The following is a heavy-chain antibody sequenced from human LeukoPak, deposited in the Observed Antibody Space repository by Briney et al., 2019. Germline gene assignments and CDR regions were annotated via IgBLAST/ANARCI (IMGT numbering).Heavy chain of an antibody. CDR3: AKKSYYYMDV. Sequence: GGSLRLSCAVSGFTFSNYVMIWVRQAPGKGLEWVSAISGTGADTFYADSVKGRFTMSRDNPNNMLYLQMNSLRVEDTALYYCAKKSYYYMDVWGKGTTVTVSS. V-gene: IGHV3-23*01. CDR1: GFTFSNYV. J-gene: IGHJ6*03. CDR2: ISGTGADT.